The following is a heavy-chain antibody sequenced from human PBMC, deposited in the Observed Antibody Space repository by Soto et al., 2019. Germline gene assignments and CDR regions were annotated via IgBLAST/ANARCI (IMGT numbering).Heavy chain of an antibody. Sequence: XESLSLSFAASGFTFNSYAKSGVGQAPGKGLEWVSAISGSGGSTYYADSVKGRFTISRDNSKNTLFLQMNSLRAEDTAVYYCAPGGVAGYSYGFDYCGQRTLVTVSS. CDR3: APGGVAGYSYGFDY. V-gene: IGHV3-23*01. CDR1: GFTFNSYA. CDR2: ISGSGGST. J-gene: IGHJ4*02. D-gene: IGHD5-18*01.